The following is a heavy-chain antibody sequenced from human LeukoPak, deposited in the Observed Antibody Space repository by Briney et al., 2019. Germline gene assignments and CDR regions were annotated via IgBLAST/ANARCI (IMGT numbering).Heavy chain of an antibody. Sequence: GESLRLSCAASGFTVSSNYMSWVRQAPGKGLEWVSVIYSGGSTYYADSVKGRFTISRDNAKNSLYLRMNGLRAEDTAVYYCARDFRYGDYVRDAFDIWGQGTMVTVSS. J-gene: IGHJ3*02. V-gene: IGHV3-66*01. D-gene: IGHD4-17*01. CDR3: ARDFRYGDYVRDAFDI. CDR2: IYSGGST. CDR1: GFTVSSNY.